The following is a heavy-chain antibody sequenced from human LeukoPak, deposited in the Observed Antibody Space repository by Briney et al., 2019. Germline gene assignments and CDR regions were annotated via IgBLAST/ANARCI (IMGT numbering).Heavy chain of an antibody. D-gene: IGHD3-3*01. V-gene: IGHV1-2*02. CDR2: ISPYNGGT. Sequence: ASVKVSCKASGYTFSGYYIHWVRQAPGQGLEWMGWISPYNGGTNYAQNFQGRFTMTRDTSITTAYMELSRLRSDDTAVYYCARDPRYYDFWGGYYNEDYYYYYMDVWGKGTTVTVSS. J-gene: IGHJ6*03. CDR3: ARDPRYYDFWGGYYNEDYYYYYMDV. CDR1: GYTFSGYY.